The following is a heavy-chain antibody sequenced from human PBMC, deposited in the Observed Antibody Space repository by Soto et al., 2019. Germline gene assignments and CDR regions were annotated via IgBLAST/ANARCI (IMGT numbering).Heavy chain of an antibody. D-gene: IGHD6-13*01. J-gene: IGHJ4*02. Sequence: EVQVLESGGGLVQPGGSLRLSCVASGFNLNDHWMDWVRQAPGKGLEWVGQIKNRGADYSTDYAASVKGRFTISRDDSKNSLYLQMKSLKTADSAVYYCGDFRSCSWPSDGWGQGMLVTVSS. V-gene: IGHV3-72*01. CDR3: GDFRSCSWPSDG. CDR1: GFNLNDHW. CDR2: IKNRGADYST.